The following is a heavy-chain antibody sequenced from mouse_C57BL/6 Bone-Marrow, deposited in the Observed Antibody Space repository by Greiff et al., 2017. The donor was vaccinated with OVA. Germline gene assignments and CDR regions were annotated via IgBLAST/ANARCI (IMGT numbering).Heavy chain of an antibody. J-gene: IGHJ2*01. Sequence: EVQLVESGGGLVKPGGSLKLSCAASGFTFSSYTMSWVRQTPEKRLEWVATISGGGGNTYYPDSVKGRFTISRDNAKNTLYLQMSSLRSEDTALYYCARAYYSNYVDYWGQGTTLTVSS. D-gene: IGHD2-5*01. V-gene: IGHV5-9*01. CDR3: ARAYYSNYVDY. CDR2: ISGGGGNT. CDR1: GFTFSSYT.